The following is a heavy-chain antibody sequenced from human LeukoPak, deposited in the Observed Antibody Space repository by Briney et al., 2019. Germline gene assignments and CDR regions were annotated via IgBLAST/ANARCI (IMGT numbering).Heavy chain of an antibody. CDR3: ARDESHSSGGGYYYYYMDV. CDR2: IKQDGSEK. Sequence: GGSLRLSCAASGFTFSSYWMSWVRQAPGKGLKWVANIKQDGSEKYYVDSVKGRFTISRDNAKNSLYLQMNSLRAEDTAVYYCARDESHSSGGGYYYYYMDVWGKGTTVTVSS. D-gene: IGHD6-19*01. CDR1: GFTFSSYW. V-gene: IGHV3-7*01. J-gene: IGHJ6*03.